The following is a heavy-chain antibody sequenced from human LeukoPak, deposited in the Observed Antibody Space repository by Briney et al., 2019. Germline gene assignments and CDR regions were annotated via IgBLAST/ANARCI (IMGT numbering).Heavy chain of an antibody. V-gene: IGHV3-15*01. CDR1: GFSFSRYG. CDR2: IKSKTDGGTI. CDR3: TTDLTAPY. D-gene: IGHD3-9*01. J-gene: IGHJ4*02. Sequence: GGSLRLSCAASGFSFSRYGMHWVRQAPGKGLEWVGRIKSKTDGGTIDYAAPVKGRFTISRDDSKKTLYLHMNSLKIEDTAVYYCTTDLTAPYWGQGTPVTVSS.